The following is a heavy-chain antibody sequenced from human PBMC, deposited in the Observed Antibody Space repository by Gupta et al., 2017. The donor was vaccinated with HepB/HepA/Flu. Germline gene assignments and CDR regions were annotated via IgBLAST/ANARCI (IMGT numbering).Heavy chain of an antibody. CDR1: GFTSRNYW. Sequence: EVQLVESGGGLVQPGGSLRLSCAASGFTSRNYWMSWVRRAPGKGLEWVANIKQDGSERFYVDSVKGRFTISRDNTKNSLYLQMNSLRAEDTAVYYCARVRYSLAFDIWGQGTMVTVSS. J-gene: IGHJ3*02. D-gene: IGHD3-16*02. CDR3: ARVRYSLAFDI. V-gene: IGHV3-7*01. CDR2: IKQDGSER.